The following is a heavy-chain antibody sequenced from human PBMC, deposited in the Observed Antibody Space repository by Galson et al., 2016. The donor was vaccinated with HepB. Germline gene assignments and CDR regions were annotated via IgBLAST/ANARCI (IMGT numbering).Heavy chain of an antibody. CDR1: GYTFTDYY. CDR3: ARVRGSLGWFGP. Sequence: SVKVSCKASGYTFTDYYIHWVRQAPGQGLEWMGWINPNSGGTKFLQKFQGRVTVTSDTSIATAYMELSRLRSDDTAVYYCARVRGSLGWFGPWGQGTLVTGSS. D-gene: IGHD2-15*01. V-gene: IGHV1-2*02. J-gene: IGHJ5*02. CDR2: INPNSGGT.